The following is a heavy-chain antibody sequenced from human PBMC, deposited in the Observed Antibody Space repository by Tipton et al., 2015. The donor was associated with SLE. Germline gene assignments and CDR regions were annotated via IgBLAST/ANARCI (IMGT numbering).Heavy chain of an antibody. D-gene: IGHD3-16*01. Sequence: TLSLTCTVSGGSVSSSRYYWGWIRQPPGKGLEWIGSIYHSGSTNYNPSLKSRVTISVDTSKNQFSLKLSSVTAADTAVYYCARAPPLLGFQHWGQGTLITVSS. CDR3: ARAPPLLGFQH. V-gene: IGHV4-39*07. CDR1: GGSVSSSRYY. CDR2: IYHSGST. J-gene: IGHJ1*01.